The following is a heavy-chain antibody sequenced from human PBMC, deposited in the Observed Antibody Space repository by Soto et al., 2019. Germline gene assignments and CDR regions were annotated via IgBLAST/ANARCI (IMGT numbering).Heavy chain of an antibody. V-gene: IGHV3-21*01. J-gene: IGHJ5*02. CDR2: ISSSSSYI. CDR1: GFTFSSYS. Sequence: EVQLVESGGGLVKPGGSLRLSCAASGFTFSSYSMNWVRQAPGKGLEWVSSISSSSSYIYYADSVKGRFTISRDNAKNSLYLQMNSLRAEDTAVYYCASLIAAAGLNWFDPWGQGTLVTVSS. D-gene: IGHD6-13*01. CDR3: ASLIAAAGLNWFDP.